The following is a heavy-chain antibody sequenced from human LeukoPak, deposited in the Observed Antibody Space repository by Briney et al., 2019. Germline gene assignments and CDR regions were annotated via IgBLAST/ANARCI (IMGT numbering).Heavy chain of an antibody. CDR1: GYTFTGHY. CDR3: ARYPMVRGVPNWFDP. CDR2: IYPNSGGT. J-gene: IGHJ5*02. Sequence: ASVTVSCKASGYTFTGHYMHWVRQAPGQGLEWMGWIYPNSGGTNYAQKFQGRVTMTRDTSISTAYMELSRLRSDDTAVYYCARYPMVRGVPNWFDPWGQGTLVTVSS. D-gene: IGHD3-10*01. V-gene: IGHV1-2*02.